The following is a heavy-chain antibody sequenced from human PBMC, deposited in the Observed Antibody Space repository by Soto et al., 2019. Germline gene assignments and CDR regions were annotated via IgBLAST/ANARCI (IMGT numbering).Heavy chain of an antibody. J-gene: IGHJ4*02. V-gene: IGHV3-23*01. CDR1: GFTFSSYA. Sequence: PGGSLRLSCAASGFTFSSYAMSWVRQAPGKGLEWVSAISSSGGSTYYADSVTGRFTVSRDNSKNTLSLQMNSLRAEDTAVYYCAKRRGAGGHFDYWGQGALVTVSS. CDR3: AKRRGAGGHFDY. CDR2: ISSSGGST. D-gene: IGHD2-15*01.